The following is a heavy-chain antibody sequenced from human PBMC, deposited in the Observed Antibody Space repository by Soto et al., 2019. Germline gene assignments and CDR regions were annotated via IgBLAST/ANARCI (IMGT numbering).Heavy chain of an antibody. Sequence: SETLSLTCTVSGGSISSSSYYWGWIRQPPGKGLAWIGSIYYSGSTYYNPSLKSRVTISVDTSKNQFSLKLSSVTAADTAVYYCARIRRYCSSTSCEYGGLDYWGKGTLVTVSS. CDR1: GGSISSSSYY. J-gene: IGHJ4*02. CDR2: IYYSGST. CDR3: ARIRRYCSSTSCEYGGLDY. D-gene: IGHD2-2*01. V-gene: IGHV4-39*01.